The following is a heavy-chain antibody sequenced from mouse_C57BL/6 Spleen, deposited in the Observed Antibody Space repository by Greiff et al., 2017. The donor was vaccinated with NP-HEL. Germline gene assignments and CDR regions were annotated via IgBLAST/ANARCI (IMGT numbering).Heavy chain of an antibody. V-gene: IGHV5-6*01. Sequence: EVQLVESGGDLVKPGGSLKLSCAASGFTFSSYGMSWVRQTPDKRLEWVATISSGGSYTYYPDSVKGRFTISRDNAKNTLYLQMSSLKSEDTAMYYCARMDGNYDYWGQGTTLTVSS. J-gene: IGHJ2*01. D-gene: IGHD2-1*01. CDR1: GFTFSSYG. CDR3: ARMDGNYDY. CDR2: ISSGGSYT.